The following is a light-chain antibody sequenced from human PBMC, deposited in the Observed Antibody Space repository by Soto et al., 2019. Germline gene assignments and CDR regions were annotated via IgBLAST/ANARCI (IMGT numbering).Light chain of an antibody. J-gene: IGKJ3*01. V-gene: IGKV1-39*01. CDR1: ESISSY. Sequence: DIQMTQSPSSLSASVGDRVTITCRASESISSYLNWYQQKPGKAPKLLIYAASSLQSGVPSRFSGSGSGTDFTLTISSLQPEDFPSYSFQQSYSSPFTFGPGTKVDI. CDR3: QQSYSSPFT. CDR2: AAS.